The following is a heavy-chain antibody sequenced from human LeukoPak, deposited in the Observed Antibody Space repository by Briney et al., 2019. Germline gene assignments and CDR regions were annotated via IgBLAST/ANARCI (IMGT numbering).Heavy chain of an antibody. Sequence: SSETLSLTCTVSGGSISSYYWSWIRQPPGKGLEWIGYIYYSGSTNYNPSLKSRVTISVDTSENQFSLKLSSVTAADTAVYYCARQIWFGELLFDYWGQGTLVTVSS. CDR2: IYYSGST. D-gene: IGHD3-10*01. CDR3: ARQIWFGELLFDY. J-gene: IGHJ4*02. V-gene: IGHV4-59*08. CDR1: GGSISSYY.